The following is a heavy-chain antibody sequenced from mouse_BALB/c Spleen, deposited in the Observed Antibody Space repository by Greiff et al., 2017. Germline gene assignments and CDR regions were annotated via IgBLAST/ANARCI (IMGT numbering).Heavy chain of an antibody. J-gene: IGHJ1*01. D-gene: IGHD1-1*01. CDR1: GDSITSGY. CDR2: ISYSGST. Sequence: EVKLQESGPSLVKPSQTLSLTCSVTGDSITSGYWNWIRKFPGNKLEYMGYISYSGSTYYNPSLKSRISITRDTSKNQYYLQLNSVTTEDTATYYCASTGGYGSSYWYFDVWGAGTTVTVSS. V-gene: IGHV3-8*02. CDR3: ASTGGYGSSYWYFDV.